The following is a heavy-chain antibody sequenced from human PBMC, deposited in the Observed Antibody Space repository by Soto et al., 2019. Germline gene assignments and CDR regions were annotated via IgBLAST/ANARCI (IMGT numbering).Heavy chain of an antibody. CDR2: ISGYNDNT. V-gene: IGHV1-18*01. J-gene: IGHJ6*02. Sequence: ASVKVSCKASGYTFSNYGISWVRQAPGQGLEWMGWISGYNDNTYYAQTFQGRVTMTIETSTTTSLELRSLESNDTAVYYCARDQSSGWYGKDSGLDVWGQGTTVTVSS. D-gene: IGHD6-19*01. CDR3: ARDQSSGWYGKDSGLDV. CDR1: GYTFSNYG.